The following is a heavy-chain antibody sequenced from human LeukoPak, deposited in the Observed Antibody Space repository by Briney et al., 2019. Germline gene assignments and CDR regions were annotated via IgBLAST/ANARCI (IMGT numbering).Heavy chain of an antibody. CDR1: GGTFSSYA. V-gene: IGHV1-69*04. D-gene: IGHD3-3*01. J-gene: IGHJ6*02. Sequence: SVKVSCKASGGTFSSYAISWVRQAPGQGLEWMGRIIPILGIANYAQKFQGRVTITADKSTSTAYMELSSLRSEDTAVYYCARVVVVLRFLEWLESGMDVWGQGTTVTVSS. CDR3: ARVVVVLRFLEWLESGMDV. CDR2: IIPILGIA.